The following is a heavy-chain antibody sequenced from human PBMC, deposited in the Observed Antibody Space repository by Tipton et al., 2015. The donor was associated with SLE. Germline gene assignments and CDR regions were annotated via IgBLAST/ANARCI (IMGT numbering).Heavy chain of an antibody. V-gene: IGHV3-30*02. CDR3: AGAAGYDSSGYSNFDY. CDR2: IRYDGSNK. Sequence: SLRLSCAASGFTFSSYGMHWVRQAPGKGLEWVAFIRYDGSNKYYADSVKGRFTISRDNSKNTLYLQMNSLRAEDTAVYYCAGAAGYDSSGYSNFDYWGQGTLVTVSS. CDR1: GFTFSSYG. D-gene: IGHD3-22*01. J-gene: IGHJ4*02.